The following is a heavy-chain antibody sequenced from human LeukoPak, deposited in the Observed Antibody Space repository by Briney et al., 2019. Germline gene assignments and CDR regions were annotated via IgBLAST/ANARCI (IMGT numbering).Heavy chain of an antibody. J-gene: IGHJ5*02. CDR3: ARDNYAGANWFDP. CDR2: IIPIFGIA. CDR1: GGTFSSYA. D-gene: IGHD1-7*01. Sequence: SVKVSCKASGGTFSSYAISWVRQAPGQGLEWMGGIIPIFGIANYAQKFQGRVTITTDESTSTAYMELSSLRSEDTAVYYCARDNYAGANWFDPWGQGTLVTVSS. V-gene: IGHV1-69*05.